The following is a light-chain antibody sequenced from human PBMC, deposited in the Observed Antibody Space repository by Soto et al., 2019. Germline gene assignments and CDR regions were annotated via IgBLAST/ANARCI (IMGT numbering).Light chain of an antibody. CDR3: QQRSNWPLT. CDR1: QSVSSY. V-gene: IGKV3-11*01. CDR2: DAS. Sequence: EIVLTQSPATLSLSPGERATLSCRASQSVSSYLAWYQQKPGKAPRLLIYDASSRATGIPARFSGSWSGKDFTLTISSLEPEDFAVYYCQQRSNWPLTFGGGTKVEIK. J-gene: IGKJ4*01.